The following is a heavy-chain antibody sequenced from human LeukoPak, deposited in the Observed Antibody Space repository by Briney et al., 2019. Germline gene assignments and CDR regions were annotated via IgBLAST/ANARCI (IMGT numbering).Heavy chain of an antibody. CDR3: ARGGSYLSAFDI. V-gene: IGHV3-53*01. D-gene: IGHD1-26*01. CDR1: GFTFGDYA. Sequence: GGSLRLSCTASGFTFGDYAMSWVRQAPGKGLEWVSIIYSGGSTFYADSVKGRFTISRDNSKNTLYLQMNSLRAEDTAVYYCARGGSYLSAFDIWGQGTMVTVSS. J-gene: IGHJ3*02. CDR2: IYSGGST.